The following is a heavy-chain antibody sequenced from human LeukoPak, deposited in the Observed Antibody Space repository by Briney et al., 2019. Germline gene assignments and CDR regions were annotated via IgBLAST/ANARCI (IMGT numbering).Heavy chain of an antibody. J-gene: IGHJ4*02. V-gene: IGHV3-53*01. Sequence: GGSLRLSCAASGFIVSSDYMSWVRQAPGKGLEWVSVIYSGGNTYYADSVKGRFTISRDNAKNSLYLQMNSLRAEDTAVYYCARGIEMATIGYTFDYWGQGTLVTVSS. D-gene: IGHD5-24*01. CDR3: ARGIEMATIGYTFDY. CDR1: GFIVSSDY. CDR2: IYSGGNT.